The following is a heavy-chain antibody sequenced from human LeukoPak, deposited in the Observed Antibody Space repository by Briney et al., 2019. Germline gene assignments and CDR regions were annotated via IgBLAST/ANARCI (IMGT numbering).Heavy chain of an antibody. Sequence: PGGSLRLSCAASGFTFSSYAMHWVRQAPGKGLEWVAVISYDGSNKYYADSVKGRFTISRDNSKNTLYLQMNSLRAEDTAVYYCARDVLVYGSRSLLMPSYFDYWGQGTLVTVSS. CDR3: ARDVLVYGSRSLLMPSYFDY. J-gene: IGHJ4*02. CDR2: ISYDGSNK. V-gene: IGHV3-30*04. D-gene: IGHD3-10*01. CDR1: GFTFSSYA.